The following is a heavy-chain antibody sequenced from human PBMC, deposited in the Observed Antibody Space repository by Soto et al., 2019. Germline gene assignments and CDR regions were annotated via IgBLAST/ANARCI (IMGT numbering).Heavy chain of an antibody. CDR3: TRWVGGSMYDNSGRYDS. CDR1: GFIFSGSG. V-gene: IGHV3-30*03. CDR2: VSNDGIRK. Sequence: QVQLVESVGGVVQPGRSLRLTCAASGFIFSGSGMHWVRQAPGKGLEWVALVSNDGIRKYYGDSVKGRFTISRDNAENTLYPQMDSLRAEDTAVYYCTRWVGGSMYDNSGRYDSWGQGTLVTVSS. D-gene: IGHD3-22*01. J-gene: IGHJ5*01.